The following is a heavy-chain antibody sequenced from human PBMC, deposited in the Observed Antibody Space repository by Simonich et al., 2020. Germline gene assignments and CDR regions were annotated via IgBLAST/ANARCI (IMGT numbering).Heavy chain of an antibody. V-gene: IGHV1-2*02. CDR1: GYTFTGYY. J-gene: IGHJ3*02. Sequence: QVQLVQSGAEVKKTGASVKVSCKASGYTFTGYYLHWVRQAPGQGLELSDWNNPNRCGKNYAQKMQGRVTMTRDTAISTAYMELSRLRSDDTAVYYCARVSGGTAMVTSTFDIWGQGTMVTVSS. CDR3: ARVSGGTAMVTSTFDI. D-gene: IGHD5-18*01. CDR2: NNPNRCGK.